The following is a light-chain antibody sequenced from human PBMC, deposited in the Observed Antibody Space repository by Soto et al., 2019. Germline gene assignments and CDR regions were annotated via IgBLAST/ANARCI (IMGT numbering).Light chain of an antibody. CDR3: SSYTSSSTYV. CDR1: NSDVGLYNS. J-gene: IGLJ1*01. CDR2: EVS. Sequence: QSVLTQPASVSGSPGQSITISCTGTNSDVGLYNSVSWYQQHPGKAPKFMIYEVSYRPSGVSNRFSGSKSGNTASLTISGLQAEDEADYYCSSYTSSSTYVFGTGTKLTVL. V-gene: IGLV2-14*01.